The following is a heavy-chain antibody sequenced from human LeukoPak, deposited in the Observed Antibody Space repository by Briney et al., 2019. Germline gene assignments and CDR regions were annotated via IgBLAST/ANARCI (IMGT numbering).Heavy chain of an antibody. J-gene: IGHJ4*02. CDR3: AREGSTSCYYFDY. D-gene: IGHD2-2*01. CDR2: INHSGST. CDR1: GGSFSGYY. V-gene: IGHV4-34*01. Sequence: ASETLSLTCAVYGGSFSGYYWSWIRQPPGKGLEWIGEINHSGSTNYNPSLKSRVTISVDTSKNQFSLKLSSVTAADTAVYYCAREGSTSCYYFDYWGQGTLVTVSS.